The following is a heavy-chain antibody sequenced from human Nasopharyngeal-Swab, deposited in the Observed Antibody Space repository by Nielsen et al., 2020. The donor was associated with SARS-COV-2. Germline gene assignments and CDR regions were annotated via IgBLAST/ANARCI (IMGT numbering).Heavy chain of an antibody. V-gene: IGHV3-7*01. D-gene: IGHD5-24*01. CDR3: AVDGI. CDR1: GFTSSNYW. CDR2: IKQDGSEK. J-gene: IGHJ3*02. Sequence: GESLKISCAATGFTSSNYWMSWVRQAPGKGLEWVANIKQDGSEKYYVDSVKGRFTISRDNAKNSLYLQMNSLRAEDTAVYYCAVDGIWGQGTMVTVSS.